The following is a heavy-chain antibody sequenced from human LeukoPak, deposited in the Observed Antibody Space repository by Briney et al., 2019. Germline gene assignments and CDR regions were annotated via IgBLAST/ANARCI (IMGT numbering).Heavy chain of an antibody. CDR2: TYYRSKWYN. J-gene: IGHJ6*03. CDR1: GDSVSSNSAA. CDR3: AREVRLWFGELLYAPYYYYYMDV. D-gene: IGHD3-10*01. V-gene: IGHV6-1*01. Sequence: PSQTLSLTCAISGDSVSSNSAAWNWIRQSPSRGLEWLGRTYYRSKWYNDYAVSVKSRITINPDTSKNQFSLQLNSVTPEDTAVYYCAREVRLWFGELLYAPYYYYYMDVWGKGTTVTISS.